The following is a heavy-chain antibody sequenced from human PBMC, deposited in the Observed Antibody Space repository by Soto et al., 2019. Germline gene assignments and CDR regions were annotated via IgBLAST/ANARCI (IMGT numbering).Heavy chain of an antibody. J-gene: IGHJ6*02. CDR2: ISYDGSNK. CDR1: GFTFSSYG. Sequence: GVSLRLSCAASGFTFSSYGMHWVRQAPDKGLEWVAVISYDGSNKYYADSVKGRFTISRDNSKNTLYLQMNSLRAEDTAVYYCAKDLNSWRYSSSWSRSKKKGGVYYYYGMDVWGQGTTVTVSS. CDR3: AKDLNSWRYSSSWSRSKKKGGVYYYYGMDV. V-gene: IGHV3-30*18. D-gene: IGHD6-13*01.